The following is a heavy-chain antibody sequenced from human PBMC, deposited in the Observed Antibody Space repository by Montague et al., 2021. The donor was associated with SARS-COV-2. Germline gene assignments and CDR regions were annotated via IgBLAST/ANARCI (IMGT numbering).Heavy chain of an antibody. Sequence: SETLSLTCAVYGGSFSGCCWSWIRQPPGKGLEWIGEINHSGSTNYNPSLKSRVTISVDTSKNQFSLKLSSVTAADTAVYYCTREGYQVLWSDYYYYGMDVWGQGTTVTVSS. CDR1: GGSFSGCC. CDR2: INHSGST. D-gene: IGHD2-2*01. V-gene: IGHV4-34*01. CDR3: TREGYQVLWSDYYYYGMDV. J-gene: IGHJ6*02.